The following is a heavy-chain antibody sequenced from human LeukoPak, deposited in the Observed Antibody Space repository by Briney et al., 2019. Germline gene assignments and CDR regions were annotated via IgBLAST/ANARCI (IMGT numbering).Heavy chain of an antibody. J-gene: IGHJ4*02. CDR3: AREVTAVDY. V-gene: IGHV3-48*01. CDR1: GFTFSSYA. Sequence: GGSLRLSCAASGFTFSSYAMSWVRQAPGKGLEWVSYVSGSSSTIFYADSVKGRFTISRDNAKNSVYLQVNSLRAEDTAVYYCAREVTAVDYWGQGTLVTVSS. CDR2: VSGSSSTI. D-gene: IGHD2-21*02.